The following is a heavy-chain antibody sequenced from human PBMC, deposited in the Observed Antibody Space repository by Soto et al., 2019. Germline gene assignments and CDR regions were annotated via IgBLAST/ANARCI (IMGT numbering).Heavy chain of an antibody. V-gene: IGHV4-4*02. CDR3: ARISFVVVPAAISSLYFDY. CDR2: IYHSGST. D-gene: IGHD2-2*02. Sequence: SETLSLTCAVSSGSISSSNWWSWVRQPPGKGLEWIGEIYHSGSTNYNPSLKSRVTISVDKSKNQFSLKLSSVTAADTAVYYCARISFVVVPAAISSLYFDYWGQGTLVTVS. CDR1: SGSISSSNW. J-gene: IGHJ4*02.